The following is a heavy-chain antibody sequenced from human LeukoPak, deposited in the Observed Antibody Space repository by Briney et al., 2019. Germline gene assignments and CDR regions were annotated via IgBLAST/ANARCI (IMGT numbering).Heavy chain of an antibody. D-gene: IGHD1-1*01. CDR1: RGTFSSYA. CDR2: IIPIFGTA. CDR3: ARAGTTGTTYYGMDV. V-gene: IGHV1-69*06. J-gene: IGHJ6*04. Sequence: SVKVSCKASRGTFSSYAISWVRQAPGQGLEWMGGIIPIFGTANYAQKFQGRVTITADKSTSTAYMELSSLRSEDTAVYYCARAGTTGTTYYGMDVWGKGTTVTVSS.